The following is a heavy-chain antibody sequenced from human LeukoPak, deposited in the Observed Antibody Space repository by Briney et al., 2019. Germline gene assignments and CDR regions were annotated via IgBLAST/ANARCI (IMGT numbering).Heavy chain of an antibody. CDR1: GYSISSGYY. D-gene: IGHD2-15*01. Sequence: SETLSLTCAVSGYSISSGYYWGWIRQPPREGLEWIGSIYHSGSTYYNPSLKIRVTISVDTSKTQFSLKLRPVTAADTAVYYCAAYCSGGSCYSDSDYWGQGTLVTVSS. CDR3: AAYCSGGSCYSDSDY. V-gene: IGHV4-38-2*01. CDR2: IYHSGST. J-gene: IGHJ4*02.